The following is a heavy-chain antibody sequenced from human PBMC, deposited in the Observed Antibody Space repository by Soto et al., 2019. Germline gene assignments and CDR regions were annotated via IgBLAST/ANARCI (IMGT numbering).Heavy chain of an antibody. CDR3: ARAQGSGFLVS. J-gene: IGHJ4*02. CDR1: GGSISSGDYY. D-gene: IGHD3-10*01. Sequence: SETLSLSCTVSGGSISSGDYYWSWIRQPPGKGLEWIGYIYYSGSTYYNPSLKSRVTISVDTSKNQFSLKLSSVTAADTAVYYCARAQGSGFLVSWGQGTLVTVAS. CDR2: IYYSGST. V-gene: IGHV4-30-4*01.